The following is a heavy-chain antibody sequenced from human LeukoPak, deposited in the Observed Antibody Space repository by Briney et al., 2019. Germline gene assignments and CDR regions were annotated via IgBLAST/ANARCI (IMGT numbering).Heavy chain of an antibody. Sequence: ASVKVSCKNSGGTFNNSAISWVRQAPGQGLAWLGGIMPRFGTAGYAQKFQGRVAITKDESTRTVYLELTSLTSDDTAVYYCARDVHGDYGSGWFDPWGQGTLVSVSS. CDR1: GGTFNNSA. D-gene: IGHD4-17*01. V-gene: IGHV1-69*05. J-gene: IGHJ5*02. CDR3: ARDVHGDYGSGWFDP. CDR2: IMPRFGTA.